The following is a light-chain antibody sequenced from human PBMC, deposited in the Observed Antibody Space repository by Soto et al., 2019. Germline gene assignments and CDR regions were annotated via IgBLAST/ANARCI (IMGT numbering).Light chain of an antibody. CDR2: SNN. Sequence: QSVLTQPASSSGTPGQRVTISYSGSSSNIGSNYVYWYQQLPGTAPKLLIYSNNQRPSGVPDRFSGSKSGTSASLAISGLRSEDEADYYCAAWDDSLSGHYVFGTGTKVTVL. CDR3: AAWDDSLSGHYV. J-gene: IGLJ1*01. CDR1: SSNIGSNY. V-gene: IGLV1-47*02.